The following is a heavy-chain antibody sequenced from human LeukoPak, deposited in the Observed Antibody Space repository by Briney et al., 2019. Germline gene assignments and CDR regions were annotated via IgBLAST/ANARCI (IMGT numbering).Heavy chain of an antibody. D-gene: IGHD4-23*01. Sequence: SETLSFTCTVSYGFISSSYGSWIRLPPGKGLEWITNIFNSENTKYNPSLKSRVTISVDTSNNPFSLERSTVNAADTAMYYCARHAVETPTDFQHWGQGTLVTVSS. CDR1: YGFISSSY. CDR3: ARHAVETPTDFQH. V-gene: IGHV4-59*08. CDR2: IFNSENT. J-gene: IGHJ1*01.